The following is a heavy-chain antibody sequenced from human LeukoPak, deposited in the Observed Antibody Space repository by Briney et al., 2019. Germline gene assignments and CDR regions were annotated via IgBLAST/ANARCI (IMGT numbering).Heavy chain of an antibody. CDR1: GFTFSDFD. V-gene: IGHV3-48*01. Sequence: PGGSLRLSCAASGFTFSDFDMNWVRQAPGKGLEWISYISSSRSTFYYADSVKGRFTVSRDNARNPLYLQMNSLRAEDTAIYYCARDSYILRFLEWLDWGQGTLVTVSS. CDR3: ARDSYILRFLEWLD. J-gene: IGHJ4*02. D-gene: IGHD3-3*01. CDR2: ISSSRSTF.